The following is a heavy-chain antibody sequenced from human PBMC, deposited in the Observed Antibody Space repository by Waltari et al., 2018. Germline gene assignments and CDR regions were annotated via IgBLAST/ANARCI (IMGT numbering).Heavy chain of an antibody. D-gene: IGHD2-8*02. V-gene: IGHV4-38-2*01. Sequence: QVQLQESGPRLVKPSETLSLTCDVSGYAINSGVYWGWFRQAPEKGLEWIATIYHDGTTFYNPSLTSRVTTSMDTSKNQISLKLKSVTAADTAVYYCTRQTLGYCTSAACRRLEAWGQGTLVTVSS. CDR1: GYAINSGVY. CDR3: TRQTLGYCTSAACRRLEA. J-gene: IGHJ5*02. CDR2: IYHDGTT.